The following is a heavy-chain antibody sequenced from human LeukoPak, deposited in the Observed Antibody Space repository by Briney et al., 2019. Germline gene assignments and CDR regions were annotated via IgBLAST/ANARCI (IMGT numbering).Heavy chain of an antibody. CDR1: GATISSYY. V-gene: IGHV4-59*01. CDR2: IYYSGNT. Sequence: PWETLSLTCTASGATISSYYWSWIRQPPGKGLEWIACIYYSGNTNYNPSLKSRVTISVDTSKYQFSLKLSSVTGADTAVYYCARSYSGYDSYYFDCWLQGALVTVSS. D-gene: IGHD5-12*01. J-gene: IGHJ4*02. CDR3: ARSYSGYDSYYFDC.